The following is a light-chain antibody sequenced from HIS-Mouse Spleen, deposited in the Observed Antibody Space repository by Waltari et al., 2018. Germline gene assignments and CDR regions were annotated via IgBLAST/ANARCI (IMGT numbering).Light chain of an antibody. V-gene: IGLV2-8*01. J-gene: IGLJ2*01. CDR3: SSYAGSNNFVV. Sequence: QSALTQPPSASGSPGQSVTISCTGTRSDVGGYNYVSWYQQHPGKAPKPVIYEVSKRPSGVPDRFSGSKSGNTASLTVSGLQAEDEADYYCSSYAGSNNFVVFGGGTKLTVL. CDR2: EVS. CDR1: RSDVGGYNY.